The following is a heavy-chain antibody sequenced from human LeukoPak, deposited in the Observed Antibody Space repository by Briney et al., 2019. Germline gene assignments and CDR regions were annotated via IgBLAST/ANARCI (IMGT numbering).Heavy chain of an antibody. CDR3: ARGMYSSGWFTYYYYYYMDV. V-gene: IGHV1-2*02. D-gene: IGHD6-19*01. J-gene: IGHJ6*03. CDR1: GGTFSSYA. CDR2: INPNSGGT. Sequence: ASVKVSCKASGGTFSSYAISWVRQAPGQGLEWMGWINPNSGGTNYAQKFQGRVTMTRDTSISTAYMELSRLRSDDTAVYYCARGMYSSGWFTYYYYYYMDVWGKGTTVTVSS.